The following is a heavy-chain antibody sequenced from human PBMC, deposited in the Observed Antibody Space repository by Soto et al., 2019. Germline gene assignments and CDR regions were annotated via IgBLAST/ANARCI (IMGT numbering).Heavy chain of an antibody. CDR3: ARQTRDGYGPEAYYLDS. J-gene: IGHJ4*02. CDR2: IYPGDSDT. V-gene: IGHV5-51*01. D-gene: IGHD5-12*01. Sequence: PGEALKISCKGSGYIFTNYWISSVRQMPGKGLEWMGIIYPGDSDTRYRPSFRGQVTISADKSISTAYLQWSSLKASDTAMYYCARQTRDGYGPEAYYLDSWGQGTLVTVS. CDR1: GYIFTNYW.